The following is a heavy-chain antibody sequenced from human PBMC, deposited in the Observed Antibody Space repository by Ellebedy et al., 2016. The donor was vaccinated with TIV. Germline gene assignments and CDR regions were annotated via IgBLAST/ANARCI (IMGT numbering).Heavy chain of an antibody. CDR3: ARGPGYGFSYYYGMDV. J-gene: IGHJ6*02. CDR1: GGSFSGYY. D-gene: IGHD2-15*01. CDR2: INHSGST. V-gene: IGHV4-34*01. Sequence: SETLSLXCAVYGGSFSGYYWSWIRQPPGKGLEWIGEINHSGSTNYNPSLKSRVTISVDTSKNQFSLKLSSVTAADTAVYYCARGPGYGFSYYYGMDVWGQGTTVTVSS.